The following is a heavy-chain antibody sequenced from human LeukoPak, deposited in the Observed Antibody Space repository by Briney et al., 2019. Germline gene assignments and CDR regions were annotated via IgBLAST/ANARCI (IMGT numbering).Heavy chain of an antibody. J-gene: IGHJ4*02. CDR3: ARSGSYYYDSSGYYYPDY. CDR1: GGTFSSYA. CDR2: IIPILGIA. D-gene: IGHD3-22*01. V-gene: IGHV1-69*04. Sequence: ASVKVSCKASGGTFSSYAISWVRQAPGQGLEWMGRIIPILGIANYAQKFQGRVTITANKSTSTAYMELSSLRPEDTAVYYCARSGSYYYDSSGYYYPDYWGQGTLVTVSS.